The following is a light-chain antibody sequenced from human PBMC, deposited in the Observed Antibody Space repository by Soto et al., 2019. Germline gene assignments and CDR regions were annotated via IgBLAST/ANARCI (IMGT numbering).Light chain of an antibody. CDR1: QSVSSS. CDR2: VAS. V-gene: IGKV3-15*01. Sequence: EIVMTQSPATLSVSPGERATLSCRASQSVSSSLAWYQQKPGKAPRLLIYVASTRDTGIPGRFSGSGSGTEFTLSISRLQYEDFAVYYCQHDNSWPRTFGQGTKVEI. CDR3: QHDNSWPRT. J-gene: IGKJ1*01.